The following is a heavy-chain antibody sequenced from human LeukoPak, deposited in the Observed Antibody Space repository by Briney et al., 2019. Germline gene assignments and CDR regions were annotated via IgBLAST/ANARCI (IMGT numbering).Heavy chain of an antibody. CDR3: ARGVRYYYYDMDV. CDR2: ISSSSSYT. CDR1: GLTFSDYY. V-gene: IGHV3-11*06. D-gene: IGHD3-10*01. J-gene: IGHJ6*02. Sequence: PGGSLRLSCAASGLTFSDYYTSWIRQAPGKGLEWVSYISSSSSYTNYADSVKGRFTISRDNAKNSLYLQMNSLRAEDTAVYYCARGVRYYYYDMDVWGQGTTVTVSS.